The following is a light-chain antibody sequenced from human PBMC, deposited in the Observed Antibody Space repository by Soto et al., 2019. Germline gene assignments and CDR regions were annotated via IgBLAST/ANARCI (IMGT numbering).Light chain of an antibody. CDR1: QSVSRSS. CDR3: QQYGRSPLT. Sequence: EIVFPQSPASLCLCPGVSATLSCGASQSVSRSSLAWYQQKPGLAPRLLIYDASNRATGIPDRFSGSGSGTDFTLTISRLEPEDFAVYYCQQYGRSPLTFGQGTRLE. V-gene: IGKV3D-20*01. CDR2: DAS. J-gene: IGKJ5*01.